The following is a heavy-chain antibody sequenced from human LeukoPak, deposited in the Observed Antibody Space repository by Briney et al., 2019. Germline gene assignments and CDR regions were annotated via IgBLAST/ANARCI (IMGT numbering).Heavy chain of an antibody. V-gene: IGHV1-24*01. D-gene: IGHD3-22*01. J-gene: IGHJ4*02. CDR3: ASGRMDSSGYYYGASGGGYYFDY. CDR1: GYTPTELS. CDR2: FDPEDGET. Sequence: ASVKVSCKVSGYTPTELSMHWVRQAPGKGLEWMGGFDPEDGETIYVQKFQGRVTMTEDTSTDTAYMELSRLRSEDTAVCYCASGRMDSSGYYYGASGGGYYFDYWGQGTLVTVSS.